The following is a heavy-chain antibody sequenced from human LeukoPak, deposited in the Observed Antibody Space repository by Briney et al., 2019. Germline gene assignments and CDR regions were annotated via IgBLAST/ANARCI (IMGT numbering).Heavy chain of an antibody. D-gene: IGHD6-19*01. Sequence: GGSLRLSCAASGFTFSSYAMHWVRQAPGKGLEWVAVISYDGSNKYYADSVKGRFTISRDNSKNTLYLQMNSLRAEDTAVYYCARESGWAFDHWGQGTLVTVSS. CDR1: GFTFSSYA. V-gene: IGHV3-30-3*01. J-gene: IGHJ4*02. CDR2: ISYDGSNK. CDR3: ARESGWAFDH.